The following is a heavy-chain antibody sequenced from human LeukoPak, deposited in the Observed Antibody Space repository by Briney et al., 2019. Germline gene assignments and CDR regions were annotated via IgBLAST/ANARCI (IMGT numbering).Heavy chain of an antibody. CDR2: IIPVIDSA. CDR3: TRVNLRGSQYNWFDP. CDR1: GGTFRSHI. Sequence: SVKVSCKTSGGTFRSHIFSWVRQALGQGLEWMGRIIPVIDSAKYAQKFQDRITITADTSTGTAYMDLSSLTSEDTAVYYCTRVNLRGSQYNWFDPWGQGTLVTVSS. V-gene: IGHV1-69*08. D-gene: IGHD1-26*01. J-gene: IGHJ5*02.